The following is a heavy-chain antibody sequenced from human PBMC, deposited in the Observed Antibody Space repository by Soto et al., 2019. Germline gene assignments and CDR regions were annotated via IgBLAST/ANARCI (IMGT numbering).Heavy chain of an antibody. CDR3: ARDYDILTGYPQDYYYYGMDV. CDR1: GGTFGSYA. V-gene: IGHV1-69*13. J-gene: IGHJ6*02. Sequence: GASVKVSCKASGGTFGSYAISWVRQAPGQGLEWMGGIIPIFGTANYAQKFQGRVTITADESTSTAYMELSSLRSEDTAVYYCARDYDILTGYPQDYYYYGMDVWGQGTTVTVSS. CDR2: IIPIFGTA. D-gene: IGHD3-9*01.